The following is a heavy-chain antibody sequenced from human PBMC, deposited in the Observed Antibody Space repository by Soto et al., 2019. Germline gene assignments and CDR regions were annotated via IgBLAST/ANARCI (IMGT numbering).Heavy chain of an antibody. V-gene: IGHV4-34*01. CDR3: ARGPYGLDV. J-gene: IGHJ6*02. Sequence: PSETLSLTCAVYGGSFSGYYWTWIRQPPGKGLEWIGEIDHSGSTYYNPSLKSRVTISVDTSKNQFSLKLNSVTAADTAVYYCARGPYGLDVWGHGTTVTVSS. CDR1: GGSFSGYY. CDR2: IDHSGST.